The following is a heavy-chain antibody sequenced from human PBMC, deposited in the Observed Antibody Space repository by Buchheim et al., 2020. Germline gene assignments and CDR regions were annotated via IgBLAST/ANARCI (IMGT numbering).Heavy chain of an antibody. Sequence: QVQLVESGGGVVQPGRSLRLSCAASGFTFSSYGMHWVRQAPGKGLEWVAVISYDGSNKYYADSVKGRFTISRDNSKNTLYLQMNSLRAEDTAVYYCAKVGMTTVTTGDFDYWSQGTL. D-gene: IGHD4-17*01. V-gene: IGHV3-30*18. CDR1: GFTFSSYG. CDR2: ISYDGSNK. CDR3: AKVGMTTVTTGDFDY. J-gene: IGHJ4*02.